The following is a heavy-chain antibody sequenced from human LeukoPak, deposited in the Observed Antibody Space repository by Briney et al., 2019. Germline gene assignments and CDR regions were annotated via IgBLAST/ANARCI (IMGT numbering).Heavy chain of an antibody. CDR1: GASISGSIYY. D-gene: IGHD6-13*01. CDR3: AIHAGYSSIWWDFDY. V-gene: IGHV4-39*01. CDR2: MEYRGST. J-gene: IGHJ4*02. Sequence: SETLSLTCTVSGASISGSIYYWGWIRQPPGKGLEWIGSMEYRGSTYYNPSLKSRVTISVDTSKSQFSLKLRSVTAADTAVYYCAIHAGYSSIWWDFDYWGQGTLVTVST.